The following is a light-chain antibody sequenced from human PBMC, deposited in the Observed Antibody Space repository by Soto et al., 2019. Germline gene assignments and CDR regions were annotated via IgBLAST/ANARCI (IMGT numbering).Light chain of an antibody. Sequence: QPMLTQSPSASASLGASVKLTCTLSSGHSNYAIAWHQQQPEKGPRYLMKVNSGGSHIKGDGIPDRFSGSSSGAERYLFISSLPSEDEADYYCQTWGTGSAIVVFGGGTQLTVL. V-gene: IGLV4-69*01. CDR1: SGHSNYA. J-gene: IGLJ7*01. CDR3: QTWGTGSAIVV. CDR2: VNSGGSH.